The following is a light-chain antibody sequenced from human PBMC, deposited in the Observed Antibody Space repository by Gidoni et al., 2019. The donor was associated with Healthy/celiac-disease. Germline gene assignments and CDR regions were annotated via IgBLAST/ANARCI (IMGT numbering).Light chain of an antibody. CDR3: QQSYSTPIT. CDR2: AAS. V-gene: IGKV1-39*01. CDR1: QSISSY. Sequence: DIQMNQSPSSVAAAVGDRVTITCRESQSISSYLNWYQQKPGQAPKLLIYAASSFQIGVPSRFSGTGSGTAFTLTIRSLQPVAFATYYCQQSYSTPITFGQGTRLEIK. J-gene: IGKJ5*01.